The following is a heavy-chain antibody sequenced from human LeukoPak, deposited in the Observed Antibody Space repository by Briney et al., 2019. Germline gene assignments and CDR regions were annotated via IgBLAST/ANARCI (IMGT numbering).Heavy chain of an antibody. CDR3: AKEEDSSGLY. CDR1: GFTFSSYS. D-gene: IGHD3-22*01. Sequence: GGSLRLSCAASGFTFSSYSMNWVRQAPGKGLEWVSSISSSSSYIYFADSVKGRFTISRDNSKNTLYLQMSSLRAEDTAVYYCAKEEDSSGLYWGQGTLVTVSS. J-gene: IGHJ4*02. V-gene: IGHV3-21*04. CDR2: ISSSSSYI.